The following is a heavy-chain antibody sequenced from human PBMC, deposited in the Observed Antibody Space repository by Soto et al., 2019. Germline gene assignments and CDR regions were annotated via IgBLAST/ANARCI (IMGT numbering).Heavy chain of an antibody. Sequence: QVQLVQSGAEVKKPGSSVKVYCKASGGTFSSYTISWVRQAPGQGLEWMGRIIPILGIANYAQKFQGRVTITADKSTSTAYMELSSLRSEDTAVYYCASCLSSSWYRPNWGQGTLVTVSS. D-gene: IGHD6-13*01. CDR2: IIPILGIA. CDR1: GGTFSSYT. V-gene: IGHV1-69*02. CDR3: ASCLSSSWYRPN. J-gene: IGHJ4*02.